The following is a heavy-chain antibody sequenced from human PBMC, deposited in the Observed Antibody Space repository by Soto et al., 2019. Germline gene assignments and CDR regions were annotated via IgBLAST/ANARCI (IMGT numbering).Heavy chain of an antibody. CDR1: GYSFTTYW. V-gene: IGHV5-10-1*01. Sequence: SGESLKISCKASGYSFTTYWITWVRQMPGKGLEWMGRIDPSDSYANYSPSFQGHVTISADKSINTAYLQWSSLKASDTAIYYCGRVRVDKAEGWFDPWGQGTLVTVSS. D-gene: IGHD5-18*01. J-gene: IGHJ5*02. CDR3: GRVRVDKAEGWFDP. CDR2: IDPSDSYA.